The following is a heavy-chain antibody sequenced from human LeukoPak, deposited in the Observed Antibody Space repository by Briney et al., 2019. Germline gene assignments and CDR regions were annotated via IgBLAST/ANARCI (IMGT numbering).Heavy chain of an antibody. D-gene: IGHD6-19*01. Sequence: PGGSLRLSCAASGFTFSSYSMNWVRRAPGKGLEWVSYITSSSSTIYYADSVKGRFTISRDNAKNSLYLQMNSLRAEDTAVYYCARAPGISGWSSDYWGQGTLVTVSS. CDR3: ARAPGISGWSSDY. J-gene: IGHJ4*02. CDR1: GFTFSSYS. V-gene: IGHV3-48*01. CDR2: ITSSSSTI.